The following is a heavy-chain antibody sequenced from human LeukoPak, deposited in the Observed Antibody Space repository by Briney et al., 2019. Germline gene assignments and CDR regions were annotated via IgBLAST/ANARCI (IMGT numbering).Heavy chain of an antibody. D-gene: IGHD3-22*01. J-gene: IGHJ4*02. CDR3: AREGYESSGYYFDY. V-gene: IGHV3-48*01. CDR1: GFTFSSYS. CDR2: ISSSSSTI. Sequence: GGSLRLSCAASGFTFSSYSMNWVRQAPGKGLEWVSYISSSSSTIYYADSVKGRFTISRDNAKNSLYLQMNSLRAEDTALYYCAREGYESSGYYFDYWGQGTLVTVSS.